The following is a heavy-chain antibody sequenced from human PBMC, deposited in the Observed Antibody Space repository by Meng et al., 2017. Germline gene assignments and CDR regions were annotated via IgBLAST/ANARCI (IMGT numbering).Heavy chain of an antibody. Sequence: QVKLQQGGAGLLKPSETLSPTCAVYGGSFSGYYWSWIRQPPGKGLEWIGEINHSGSTNYNPSLKSRVTISVDTSKNQFSLKLSSVTAADTAVYYCATSYYYDSSGYYWRIRTEYFQHWGQGTLVTVSS. V-gene: IGHV4-34*01. CDR3: ATSYYYDSSGYYWRIRTEYFQH. J-gene: IGHJ1*01. CDR2: INHSGST. CDR1: GGSFSGYY. D-gene: IGHD3-22*01.